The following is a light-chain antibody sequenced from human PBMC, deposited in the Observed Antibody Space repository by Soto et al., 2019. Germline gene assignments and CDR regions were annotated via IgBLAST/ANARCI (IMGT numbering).Light chain of an antibody. Sequence: QSALTQPASVSGSPGQSSTISCTGTSSDVGGYNYVSWYQQHPGKAPKVMIYEVSHRPSVVSDRFSGSKSGNTASLTISGRQAEDEADYYCSSYTTSSTLVVFGGGTKLTVL. CDR1: SSDVGGYNY. CDR3: SSYTTSSTLVV. J-gene: IGLJ2*01. V-gene: IGLV2-14*01. CDR2: EVS.